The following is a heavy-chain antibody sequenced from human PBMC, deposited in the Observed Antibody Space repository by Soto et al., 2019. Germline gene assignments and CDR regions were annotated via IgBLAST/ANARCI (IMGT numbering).Heavy chain of an antibody. CDR1: GFTFSAYS. CDR2: INEDSTYI. D-gene: IGHD3-9*01. J-gene: IGHJ6*03. CDR3: VRDFGRYFRSGYMDV. Sequence: EVQLVESGGGLVKPGGSLRLSCAASGFTFSAYSMNWVRQAPGKGLEWLSSINEDSTYIYYGDSLGGRSTISRDNAKDSLYLQIDSLRAEDTAVYYCVRDFGRYFRSGYMDVWGDGATVTVSS. V-gene: IGHV3-21*02.